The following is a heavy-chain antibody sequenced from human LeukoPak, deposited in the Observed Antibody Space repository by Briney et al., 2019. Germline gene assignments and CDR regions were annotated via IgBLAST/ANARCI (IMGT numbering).Heavy chain of an antibody. CDR3: AKFDYGDY. Sequence: GGSLRLSCVASGFTFSMHSLNWVRQTPGKGLEWVSYISSGRTEFYADSVKGRLTISRDTSKNTLYLQMNSLRAEDTAVYHCAKFDYGDYWGQGTLVTVSS. D-gene: IGHD3-16*01. CDR2: ISSGRTE. CDR1: GFTFSMHS. V-gene: IGHV3-48*01. J-gene: IGHJ4*02.